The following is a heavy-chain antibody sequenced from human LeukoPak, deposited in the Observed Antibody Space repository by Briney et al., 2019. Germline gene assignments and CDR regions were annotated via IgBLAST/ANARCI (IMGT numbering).Heavy chain of an antibody. CDR1: GFTFSDYT. Sequence: GGSLRLSCAASGFTFSDYTMNWVRQAPGKGLEWVSYITSSSGYIYYADSVKGRLTISRDNAKNSLYLQMNCLRAEDTAVYYCARDSVVPGDYWGQGTLVTVSS. J-gene: IGHJ4*02. D-gene: IGHD2-2*01. CDR3: ARDSVVPGDY. V-gene: IGHV3-21*01. CDR2: ITSSSGYI.